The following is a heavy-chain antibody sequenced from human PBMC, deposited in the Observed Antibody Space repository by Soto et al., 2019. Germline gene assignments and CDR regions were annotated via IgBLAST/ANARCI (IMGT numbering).Heavy chain of an antibody. CDR2: IYYRGST. Sequence: SETLSLTCTVSGGSSSSYYWTWIRQPPGKGLEWIGYIYYRGSTNYNPSLKSRVTISVDTSKNQFSLKLSSVTAADTAVYYCARRYGGNLDYWGQGTLVTVSS. CDR1: GGSSSSYY. V-gene: IGHV4-59*08. D-gene: IGHD1-26*01. J-gene: IGHJ4*02. CDR3: ARRYGGNLDY.